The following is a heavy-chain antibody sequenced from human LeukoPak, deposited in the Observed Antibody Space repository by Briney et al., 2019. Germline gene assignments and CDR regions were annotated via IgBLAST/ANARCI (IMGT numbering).Heavy chain of an antibody. CDR3: ARGGRGDFWSGYYPGYLHYYYMDV. V-gene: IGHV4-34*01. CDR1: GGSFSGYY. J-gene: IGHJ6*03. Sequence: SETLSLTCAVYGGSFSGYYWSWIRQPPGKGLEWIGEINHSGSTNYNPSLKSRVTISVDTSKNQFSLKLSSVTAADTAVYYCARGGRGDFWSGYYPGYLHYYYMDVWGKGTTVTVSS. D-gene: IGHD3-3*01. CDR2: INHSGST.